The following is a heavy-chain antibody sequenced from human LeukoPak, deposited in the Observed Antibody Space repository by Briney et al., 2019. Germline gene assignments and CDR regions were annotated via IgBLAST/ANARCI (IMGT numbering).Heavy chain of an antibody. J-gene: IGHJ4*02. CDR1: GITFTGYY. D-gene: IGHD1-1*01. Sequence: ASVKVSCKASGITFTGYYIHWVGQAPGQGLEWMGWINPNSGGTKYAQKFQGRVTLTRDTSISTAYMDLSSLRSDDTALYYCATGSTGFFDYWGQGTLVTVSS. CDR2: INPNSGGT. V-gene: IGHV1-2*02. CDR3: ATGSTGFFDY.